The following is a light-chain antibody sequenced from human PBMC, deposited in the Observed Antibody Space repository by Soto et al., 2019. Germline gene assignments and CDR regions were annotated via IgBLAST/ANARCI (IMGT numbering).Light chain of an antibody. CDR1: QSVSSN. V-gene: IGKV3-15*01. Sequence: EIVMTQSPATLSVSPGERATLSCRASQSVSSNLAWYQQKPGQAPRLLISGASTRATGIPARFSGSGSGTEFTLTISSLQSEDFGVYYCQQYNNWPITFGQGTRLEIK. CDR2: GAS. J-gene: IGKJ5*01. CDR3: QQYNNWPIT.